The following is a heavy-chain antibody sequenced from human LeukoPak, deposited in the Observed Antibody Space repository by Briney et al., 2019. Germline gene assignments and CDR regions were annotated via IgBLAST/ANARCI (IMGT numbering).Heavy chain of an antibody. CDR1: GYTFTSYG. V-gene: IGHV1-18*01. CDR2: ISAYNGNT. J-gene: IGHJ4*02. D-gene: IGHD1-26*01. CDR3: ARDFNIRAGSLPGGY. Sequence: ASVKVSCKASGYTFTSYGISWVRQAPGQGLEWMGWISAYNGNTNYAQKLQGRVTMTTDTSTSTAYMELRSLRSDDTAVYYCARDFNIRAGSLPGGYWGQGTLVTVPS.